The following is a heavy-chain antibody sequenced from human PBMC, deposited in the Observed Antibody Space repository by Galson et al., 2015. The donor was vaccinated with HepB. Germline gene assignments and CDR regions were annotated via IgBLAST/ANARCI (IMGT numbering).Heavy chain of an antibody. J-gene: IGHJ4*02. CDR2: LSGSSDRT. D-gene: IGHD6-19*01. CDR3: AKLPADTSGWRGRFDY. V-gene: IGHV3-23*01. CDR1: GFTFSSYF. Sequence: SLRLSCAASGFTFSSYFMSWVRQAPGKGLEWVTALSGSSDRTYYADSVKGRFTISRDNSKNTLYLQMNSLRAEDTAVYYCAKLPADTSGWRGRFDYWGQGTLVTVSS.